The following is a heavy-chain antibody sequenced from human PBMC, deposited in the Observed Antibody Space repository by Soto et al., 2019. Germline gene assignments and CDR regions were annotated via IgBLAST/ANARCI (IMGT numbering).Heavy chain of an antibody. CDR1: GGTFSSYT. Sequence: QVQLVHSGAEVKKPGSSVKVSCKASGGTFSSYTISWVRQAPGQGLEWMGRIIPILGIANYAQKFQGRVTITADKSTSTAYMELSSLRSEDTAVYYCARAMYCSGGSCSYFDYWGQGTLVTVSS. CDR2: IIPILGIA. CDR3: ARAMYCSGGSCSYFDY. D-gene: IGHD2-15*01. J-gene: IGHJ4*02. V-gene: IGHV1-69*02.